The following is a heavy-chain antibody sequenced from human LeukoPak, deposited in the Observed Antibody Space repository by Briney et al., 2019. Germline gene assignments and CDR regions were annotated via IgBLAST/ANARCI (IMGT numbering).Heavy chain of an antibody. V-gene: IGHV3-9*01. CDR1: GFTFDDYA. CDR3: AKGSFGVITKEYFDY. CDR2: ISWNSGSI. Sequence: GGSLRLSCAASGFTFDDYAMHWVRQAPGKGLEWVSGISWNSGSIGYADSVKGRFTISRDNAKNSLYLQMNSLRAEDTALYYCAKGSFGVITKEYFDYWGQGTPVTVSS. J-gene: IGHJ4*02. D-gene: IGHD3-22*01.